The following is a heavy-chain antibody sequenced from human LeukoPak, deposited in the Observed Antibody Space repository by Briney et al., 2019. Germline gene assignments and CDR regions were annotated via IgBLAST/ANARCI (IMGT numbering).Heavy chain of an antibody. CDR1: GGTFSSYA. Sequence: SVKVSCKASGGTFSSYAISWVRQAPGQGLEWMGGIIPIFGTANYAQKFQGRVTITTDESTSTAYMELNSLRAEDTAVYYCGVVGAFDIWGQGTMVTVSS. CDR3: GVVGAFDI. J-gene: IGHJ3*02. D-gene: IGHD2-21*01. V-gene: IGHV1-69*05. CDR2: IIPIFGTA.